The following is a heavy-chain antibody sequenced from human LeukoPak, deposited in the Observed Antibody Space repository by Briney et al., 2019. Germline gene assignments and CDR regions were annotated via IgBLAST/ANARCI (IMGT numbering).Heavy chain of an antibody. CDR2: IKQDGSEK. CDR3: ARDKSGYCTNGVCYRYYGMDV. J-gene: IGHJ6*02. CDR1: GFTFNNAW. D-gene: IGHD2-8*01. Sequence: PGGSLRLSCAASGFTFNNAWMNWVRQAPGKGLEWVANIKQDGSEKYYVDSVKGRFTISRDNAKNSLYLQMNSLRAEDTAVYYCARDKSGYCTNGVCYRYYGMDVWGQGTTVTVSS. V-gene: IGHV3-7*03.